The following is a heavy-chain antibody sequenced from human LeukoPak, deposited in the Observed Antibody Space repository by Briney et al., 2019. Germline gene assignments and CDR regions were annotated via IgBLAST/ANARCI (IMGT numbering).Heavy chain of an antibody. V-gene: IGHV3-33*01. Sequence: GRSLRLSCAASGFTFSSYGMHWVRQAPGKGPEWVAAIWYDGNNKFYADSVKGRFTISRDNSKNTLYLQMNGLRAEDTAVYYCNTVDSGWYPTDYYGMDVWGQGTTVTVSS. CDR3: NTVDSGWYPTDYYGMDV. J-gene: IGHJ6*02. D-gene: IGHD6-19*01. CDR2: IWYDGNNK. CDR1: GFTFSSYG.